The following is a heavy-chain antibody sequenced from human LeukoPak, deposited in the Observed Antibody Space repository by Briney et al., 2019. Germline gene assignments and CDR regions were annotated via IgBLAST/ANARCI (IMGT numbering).Heavy chain of an antibody. D-gene: IGHD3-22*01. CDR3: AKDDYYDSSGSWGGY. CDR2: IRHGGSNK. Sequence: PGGSLRLSCAASGFTFSSYGMHWVRQAPGKGLEWVAFIRHGGSNKYYADSVKGRFTISRDNSKNTLYLQMNSLRAEDTAVYYCAKDDYYDSSGSWGGYWGQGTLVTVSS. J-gene: IGHJ4*02. CDR1: GFTFSSYG. V-gene: IGHV3-30*02.